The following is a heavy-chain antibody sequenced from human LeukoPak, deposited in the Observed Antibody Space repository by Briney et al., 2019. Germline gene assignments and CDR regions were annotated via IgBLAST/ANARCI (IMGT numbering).Heavy chain of an antibody. CDR3: ARAKYSSSSYMDWFDP. CDR1: GGTFSSYA. Sequence: PVKVSCKASGGTFSSYAISWVRQAPGQGLEWMGGIIPIFGTANYAQKFQGRVTITADKSTSTAYMELSSLRSEDTAVYYCARAKYSSSSYMDWFDPWGQGTLVTVSS. D-gene: IGHD6-6*01. J-gene: IGHJ5*02. CDR2: IIPIFGTA. V-gene: IGHV1-69*06.